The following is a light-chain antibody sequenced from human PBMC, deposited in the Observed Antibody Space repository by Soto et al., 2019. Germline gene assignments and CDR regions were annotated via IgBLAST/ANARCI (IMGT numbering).Light chain of an antibody. V-gene: IGKV1-5*03. CDR1: QSISSW. CDR2: KAS. Sequence: DIQMTQSPSTLSASVGDRVTITCRASQSISSWLAWYQQKPGKAPKLLIYKASSLESGVPSRFSRRGSGTEFPLTLSSLQPDDFATYYCQQYNSYSWPCGQGTKV. J-gene: IGKJ1*01. CDR3: QQYNSYSWP.